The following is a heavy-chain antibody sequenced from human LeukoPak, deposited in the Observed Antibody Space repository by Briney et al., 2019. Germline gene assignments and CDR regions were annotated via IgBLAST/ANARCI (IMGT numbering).Heavy chain of an antibody. Sequence: GGSLRLSCAASGFTFSLYNMNWVRQAPGKGLEWVSSISSTSSYMSYADSTKGRFTISRDNAKNSLYLQMNTLRAEDAAVYYCARDHYHKIHSVMVTAPDYWGQGTLVIVSS. J-gene: IGHJ4*02. D-gene: IGHD2-21*02. V-gene: IGHV3-21*01. CDR3: ARDHYHKIHSVMVTAPDY. CDR2: ISSTSSYM. CDR1: GFTFSLYN.